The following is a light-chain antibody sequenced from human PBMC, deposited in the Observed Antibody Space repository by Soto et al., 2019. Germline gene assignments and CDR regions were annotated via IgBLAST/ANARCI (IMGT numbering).Light chain of an antibody. CDR2: EVS. CDR3: SLYTSSSTHLV. V-gene: IGLV2-18*01. CDR1: SSDVGSYNR. Sequence: QSALTQPPSVSGSPGQSVTISCTGTSSDVGSYNRVSWYQQPPGTAPKLMIYEVSNRPSGVPDRFSGSKSGNTASLTISGLQAEDEADYYCSLYTSSSTHLVFGTGTKLTVL. J-gene: IGLJ1*01.